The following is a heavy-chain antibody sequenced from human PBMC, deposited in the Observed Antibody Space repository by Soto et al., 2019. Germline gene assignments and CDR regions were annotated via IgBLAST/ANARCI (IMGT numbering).Heavy chain of an antibody. CDR3: ARGYDYYSYMDV. V-gene: IGHV3-74*01. Sequence: GVLLRLWYSAAGGTFVDHWGHWVRQAPGKGLVWVSRINSDGSSTSYADSVKGRFTISRDNAKNTLYLQMNSLRAEDTAVYYCARGYDYYSYMDVWGKGTTDTVSS. J-gene: IGHJ6*03. CDR1: GGTFVDHW. CDR2: INSDGSST.